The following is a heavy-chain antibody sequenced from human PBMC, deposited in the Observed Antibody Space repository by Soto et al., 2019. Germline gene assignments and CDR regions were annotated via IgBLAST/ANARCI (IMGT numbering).Heavy chain of an antibody. J-gene: IGHJ4*02. V-gene: IGHV3-21*02. D-gene: IGHD5-12*01. Sequence: EVQLVESGGGLVKPGGSLRLACAASGFPFSDYSRNWVRQTPGKGLEWVSSISPSSDSSYYADSVKGRFTISRDNAKNSLFLQMNSLRDEDTAVYYCARPRGPRGYDLIDYWGQGTLVIVSS. CDR3: ARPRGPRGYDLIDY. CDR1: GFPFSDYS. CDR2: ISPSSDSS.